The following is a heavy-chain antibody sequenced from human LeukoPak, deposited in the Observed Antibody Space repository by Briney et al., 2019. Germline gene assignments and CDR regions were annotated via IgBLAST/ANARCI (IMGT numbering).Heavy chain of an antibody. CDR2: IYYSGST. CDR3: ARDHGGYSSSWPYYFDY. Sequence: SETLSLTCTVSGGSISSGGYYWSWIRQHPGKGLEWIGYIYYSGSTYYNPSLKSRVTISVDTSKNQFSLKLSSVTAADTAVYYCARDHGGYSSSWPYYFDYWGQGTLVTVSS. CDR1: GGSISSGGYY. V-gene: IGHV4-31*03. J-gene: IGHJ4*02. D-gene: IGHD6-13*01.